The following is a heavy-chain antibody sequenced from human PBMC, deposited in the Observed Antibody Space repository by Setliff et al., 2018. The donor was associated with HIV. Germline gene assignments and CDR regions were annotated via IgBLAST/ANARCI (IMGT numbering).Heavy chain of an antibody. D-gene: IGHD3-10*01. Sequence: GASVKVSCKASGYTFTTYGISWVRQAPGQGLEWVGGVIPLFGTTNYAQKFQGRVTITADESTNTAHMELNSLRSIDTAMYYCATVFYYNSESYSLDYWGRGMLVTVSS. CDR3: ATVFYYNSESYSLDY. CDR1: GYTFTTYG. CDR2: VIPLFGTT. J-gene: IGHJ4*02. V-gene: IGHV1-69*13.